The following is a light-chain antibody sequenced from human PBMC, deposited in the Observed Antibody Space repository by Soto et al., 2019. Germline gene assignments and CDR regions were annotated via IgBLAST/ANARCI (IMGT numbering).Light chain of an antibody. V-gene: IGKV1-9*01. CDR1: HGIRSY. Sequence: DIQLTQSPSFLSASIGDRVAITCRASHGIRSYLAWYQQKPGKAPKLLIYAASTLQSGVPSRFSGSGSGTEFTLTISSLQPEDFATYYCHQLNSYPLTFGGGTKVEIK. CDR3: HQLNSYPLT. CDR2: AAS. J-gene: IGKJ4*01.